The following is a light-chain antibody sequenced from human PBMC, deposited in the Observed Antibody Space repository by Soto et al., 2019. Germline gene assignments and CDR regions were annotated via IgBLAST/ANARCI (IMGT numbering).Light chain of an antibody. CDR1: QSVSSY. V-gene: IGKV3-11*01. CDR3: QQYGSSLFT. J-gene: IGKJ3*01. CDR2: DAS. Sequence: EIVLTQSPATLSLSPGERATLSCRASQSVSSYLAWYQQKPGQAPRLLIYDASNRATGIPDRFSGSGSGTDFTLTISSLEPEDFAVYYCQQYGSSLFTFGPGTKVDIK.